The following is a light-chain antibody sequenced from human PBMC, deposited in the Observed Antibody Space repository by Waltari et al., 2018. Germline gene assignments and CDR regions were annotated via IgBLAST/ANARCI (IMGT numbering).Light chain of an antibody. CDR1: QNIGRY. CDR3: QNHERLPAT. CDR2: GAS. Sequence: EVVLTQSPGTLSLSPGETATLSCRASQNIGRYLVWYQQKSGQAPRLLIYGASTRATGIQDRCSGSGSGTDFSLTISRLEAEDFAVYYCQNHERLPATFGQGTKVEIK. V-gene: IGKV3-20*01. J-gene: IGKJ1*01.